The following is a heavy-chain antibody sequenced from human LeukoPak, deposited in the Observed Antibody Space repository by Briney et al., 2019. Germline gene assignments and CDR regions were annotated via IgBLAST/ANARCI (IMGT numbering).Heavy chain of an antibody. J-gene: IGHJ3*02. CDR1: GYTLTELS. D-gene: IGHD3-10*01. V-gene: IGHV1-24*01. Sequence: ASAKVSCKVSGYTLTELSVHWVRQAPGKGLEWMGGFDPEDGETIYAQKFQGRVTMTEDTSTDTAYMELSSLRSEDTAVYYCATGAPSTMVRGVIRRAFDIWGQGTMVTVSS. CDR2: FDPEDGET. CDR3: ATGAPSTMVRGVIRRAFDI.